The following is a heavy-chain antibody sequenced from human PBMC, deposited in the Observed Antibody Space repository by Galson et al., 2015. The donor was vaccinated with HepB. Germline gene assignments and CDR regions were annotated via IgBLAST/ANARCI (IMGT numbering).Heavy chain of an antibody. V-gene: IGHV1-18*01. Sequence: SVKVSCKASGYTFSSYSITWVRQAPGQGLEWMGWIDAYSRNTNYARQLQGRVTVTTDTSTSTAYMELRSLRSDDTAVYYCARGALVAVVDATQNNWFDPWGQGTLVTVSS. CDR1: GYTFSSYS. J-gene: IGHJ5*02. CDR3: ARGALVAVVDATQNNWFDP. CDR2: IDAYSRNT. D-gene: IGHD2-15*01.